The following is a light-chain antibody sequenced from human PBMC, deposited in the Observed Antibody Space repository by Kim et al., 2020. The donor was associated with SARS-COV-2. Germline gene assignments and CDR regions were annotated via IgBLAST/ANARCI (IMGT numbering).Light chain of an antibody. CDR1: SSDIGDYIL. CDR2: NVS. V-gene: IGLV2-14*03. Sequence: SITITWTGTSSDIGDYILVSWYQKHPGRAPKLIVYNVSDRPSGVSNRFSASKAGNTASLTISGLQAEDEADYYCSSYTNSATLDVVFGGGTQLTVL. CDR3: SSYTNSATLDVV. J-gene: IGLJ2*01.